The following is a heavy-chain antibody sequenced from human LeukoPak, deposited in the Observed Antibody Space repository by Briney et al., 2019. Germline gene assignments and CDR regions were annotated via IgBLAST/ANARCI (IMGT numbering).Heavy chain of an antibody. CDR3: ARVVPHDFWSTFYPRWFDP. D-gene: IGHD3-3*01. V-gene: IGHV3-13*01. Sequence: GGSLRLSCAASGFTFSSYDMHWVRQATGKGLEWVSAIGTAGDTYYPGSVKGRFTISRENAKNSLYLQMNSLRAGDTAVYYCARVVPHDFWSTFYPRWFDPWGQGTLVTVSS. CDR2: IGTAGDT. J-gene: IGHJ5*02. CDR1: GFTFSSYD.